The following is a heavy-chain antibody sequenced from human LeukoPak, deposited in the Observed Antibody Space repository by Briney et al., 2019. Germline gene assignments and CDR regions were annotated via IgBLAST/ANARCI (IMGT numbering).Heavy chain of an antibody. J-gene: IGHJ5*02. CDR3: ARVASGNYRFDP. CDR1: GDSISSGAYC. V-gene: IGHV4-31*03. Sequence: SETLSLTCTVSGDSISSGAYCWSWIRQHPEKGLEWIGYMYNSGRTYYNPSLESRVTISVDTSKNHFSLRLSSVTAADTAVYYCARVASGNYRFDPWGQGTLVTVSS. D-gene: IGHD1-26*01. CDR2: MYNSGRT.